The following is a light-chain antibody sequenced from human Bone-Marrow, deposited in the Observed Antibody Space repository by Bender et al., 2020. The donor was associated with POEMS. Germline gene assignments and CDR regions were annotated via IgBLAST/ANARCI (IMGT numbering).Light chain of an antibody. CDR1: KLGDKY. V-gene: IGLV3-1*01. Sequence: SYELTQPPSVSVSPGQTASIICSGDKLGDKYAAWYQQKPGQSPVLVIYQETKRPGGIPERFSGYNCGTTATLTISGTQAMDEADYYCQAWDSSAAAFGGGTKLTVL. CDR2: QET. CDR3: QAWDSSAAA. J-gene: IGLJ3*02.